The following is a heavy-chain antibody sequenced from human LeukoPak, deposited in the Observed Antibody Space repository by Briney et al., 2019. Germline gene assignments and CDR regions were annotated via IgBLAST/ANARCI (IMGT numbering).Heavy chain of an antibody. Sequence: GGSLRLSCAASGFTFSSYSMNWARQAPGKGLEWLSYIDGDGSSIYYADSVKGRFTISRDNAKKSLYLQMNNLRDEDTAVYFCSRLFASWGQGTLVTVSS. J-gene: IGHJ5*02. CDR3: SRLFAS. CDR1: GFTFSSYS. V-gene: IGHV3-48*02. CDR2: IDGDGSSI. D-gene: IGHD3-3*01.